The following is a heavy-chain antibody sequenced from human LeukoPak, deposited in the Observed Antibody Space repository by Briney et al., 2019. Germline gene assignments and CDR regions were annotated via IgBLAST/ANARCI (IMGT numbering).Heavy chain of an antibody. CDR1: GGSISSYY. D-gene: IGHD3-3*01. CDR3: ARHPWSGYYRTFDY. V-gene: IGHV4-59*08. Sequence: SETLSLTCTVSGGSISSYYWSWIRQTPGKGLEWIGYIYYSGSTNYNPSLKSRVTISVDTSKNQFSLKLSSVTAADTAVYYCARHPWSGYYRTFDYWGQGTLVTVSS. J-gene: IGHJ4*02. CDR2: IYYSGST.